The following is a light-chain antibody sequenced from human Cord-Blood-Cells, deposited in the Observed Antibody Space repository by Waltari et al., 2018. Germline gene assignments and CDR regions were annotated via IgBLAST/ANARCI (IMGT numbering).Light chain of an antibody. CDR1: QSVSSY. J-gene: IGKJ4*01. V-gene: IGKV3-11*01. Sequence: EIVLTQHPATMSLSPGERATLSCTASQSVSSYLAWYQQKPGQAPRLLIYDASTWATGIPARFSGSGSGTDFTLTISSLEPEDFAVYYCQQHSNWPTLTFGGGTKVEIK. CDR3: QQHSNWPTLT. CDR2: DAS.